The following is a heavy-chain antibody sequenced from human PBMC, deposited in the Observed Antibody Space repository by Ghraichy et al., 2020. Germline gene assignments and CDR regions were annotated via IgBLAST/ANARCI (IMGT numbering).Heavy chain of an antibody. V-gene: IGHV3-48*02. CDR1: GFTFGSYN. CDR2: ITSSSRSI. J-gene: IGHJ6*02. D-gene: IGHD4-23*01. CDR3: ARASRVVRFYYYDGMDV. Sequence: GESLNISCVGSGFTFGSYNMNWVRQSPGKALEWVSYITSSSRSIFYADSVKGRFTISRDNAQNSLNLQMNSLRNDDTAVYYCARASRVVRFYYYDGMDVWGQGTTVTVSS.